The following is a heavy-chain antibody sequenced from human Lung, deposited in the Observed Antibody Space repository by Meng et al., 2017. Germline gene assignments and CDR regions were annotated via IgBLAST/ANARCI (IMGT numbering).Heavy chain of an antibody. CDR3: ARDDLGATRGFGFDY. Sequence: ASVKVSCKASGYTFTSYGISWVRQAPGQGLEWMGWISAYNGNTNYAQKLQGRVTMTTDTSTSTAYMELRSLRSDDTAVYYCARDDLGATRGFGFDYWGHGTLVTVSS. V-gene: IGHV1-18*01. J-gene: IGHJ4*01. D-gene: IGHD1-26*01. CDR2: ISAYNGNT. CDR1: GYTFTSYG.